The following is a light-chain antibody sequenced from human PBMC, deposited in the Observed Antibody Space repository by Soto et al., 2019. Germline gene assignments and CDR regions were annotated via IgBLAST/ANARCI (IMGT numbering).Light chain of an antibody. V-gene: IGKV3-15*01. CDR3: KRSNNWNIT. CDR1: QTISNT. J-gene: IGKJ5*01. Sequence: VMTESPATLSVSPGDKVSLSCRANQTISNTLAWYQQKPSQAPRLLIYAASTRATGVSARFSGSGSGAEFTLTIRSMQSEEFAVYDCKRSNNWNITVGQGKRRDI. CDR2: AAS.